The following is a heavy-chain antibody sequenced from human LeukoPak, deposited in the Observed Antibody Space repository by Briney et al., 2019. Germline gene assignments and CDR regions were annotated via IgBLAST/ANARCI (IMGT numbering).Heavy chain of an antibody. J-gene: IGHJ4*02. D-gene: IGHD3-3*01. CDR2: ISYDGSNK. CDR3: ARDTSGYYTEYYFDY. V-gene: IGHV3-30-3*01. Sequence: GGSLRLSCAASGFTFSSYAMHWVRQAPGKGLEWVAVISYDGSNKYYADSVKGRFTISRDNSKNTLYQQMNSLRAEDTAVYYCARDTSGYYTEYYFDYWGQGTLVTVSS. CDR1: GFTFSSYA.